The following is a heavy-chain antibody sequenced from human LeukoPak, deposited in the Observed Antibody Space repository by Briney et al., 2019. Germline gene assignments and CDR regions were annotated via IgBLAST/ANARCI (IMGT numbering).Heavy chain of an antibody. Sequence: ASVKVSCKASGYTFTSYGISWVRQAPGQGLEWMGWISAYNGNTNYAQKLQGRVTMTTDTSTSTAYMELRSLRSDDTAVYYCARDPAVAGRSDAFDIRGQGTMVTVSS. D-gene: IGHD6-19*01. V-gene: IGHV1-18*01. CDR3: ARDPAVAGRSDAFDI. CDR2: ISAYNGNT. J-gene: IGHJ3*02. CDR1: GYTFTSYG.